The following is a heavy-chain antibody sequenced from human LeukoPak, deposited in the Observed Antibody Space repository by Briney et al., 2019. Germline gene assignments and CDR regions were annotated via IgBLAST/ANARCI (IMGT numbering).Heavy chain of an antibody. D-gene: IGHD2-2*02. CDR1: GGSISSYY. CDR3: ARGWACSGTSCYKFDY. CDR2: IYTSGST. Sequence: SETLSLTCTVSGGSISSYYWSWIRQPAGKGLEWIGRIYTSGSTNYNPSLKSRVTMSVDTSKNQFSLKLSSVTAADTAVYFCARGWACSGTSCYKFDYWGQGTLVTVSS. J-gene: IGHJ4*02. V-gene: IGHV4-4*07.